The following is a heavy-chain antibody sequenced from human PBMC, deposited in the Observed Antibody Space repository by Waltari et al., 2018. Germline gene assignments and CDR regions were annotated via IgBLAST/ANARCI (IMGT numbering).Heavy chain of an antibody. D-gene: IGHD4-17*01. J-gene: IGHJ4*02. CDR3: ARDLYGGNAAEYFDP. CDR1: GYSIRDGYF. Sequence: QVQLQESGPGQLKPSETLSLTCSFSGYSIRDGYFWGWIRLPPGKGLEWIGSIKHKGNTYYNPSLKSRVTLSLDTSKNQFSLTLTSVTAADTALYYCARDLYGGNAAEYFDPWGQGTLLTVSS. V-gene: IGHV4-38-2*02. CDR2: IKHKGNT.